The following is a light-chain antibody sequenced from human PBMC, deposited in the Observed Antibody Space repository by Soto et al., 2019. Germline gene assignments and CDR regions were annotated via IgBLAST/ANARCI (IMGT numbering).Light chain of an antibody. J-gene: IGLJ2*01. CDR2: EDN. V-gene: IGLV6-57*04. CDR3: QSYDSSNYVV. Sequence: NFMLTQPHSVSESPGKTVTISCTRSSGSIASNYVLWYQQRPGSAPTTVIYEDNQRPSGVPDRFSGSIDSSSNSASLTISGLKTEDEADYYCQSYDSSNYVVFGGGTKLTVL. CDR1: SGSIASNY.